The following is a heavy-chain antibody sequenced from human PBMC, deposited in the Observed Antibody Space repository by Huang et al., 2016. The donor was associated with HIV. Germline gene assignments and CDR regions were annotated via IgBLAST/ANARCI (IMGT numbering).Heavy chain of an antibody. J-gene: IGHJ4*01. D-gene: IGHD2-15*01. V-gene: IGHV4-59*11. CDR2: SYYSGVS. Sequence: QVQLQESGPGLVKPSETLSLTCSVSGGSISSHYWSWIRQPPGKGLEWIGSSYYSGVSNYSPSLNSRVFISVDTSRNQFALKLSSVTAADTAVYYCARDRRHCSGGSCYYSDYWGHGTLVTVSS. CDR3: ARDRRHCSGGSCYYSDY. CDR1: GGSISSHY.